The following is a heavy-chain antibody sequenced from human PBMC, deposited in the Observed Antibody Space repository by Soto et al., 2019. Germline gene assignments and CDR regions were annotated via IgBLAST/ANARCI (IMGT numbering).Heavy chain of an antibody. CDR2: LFSTGEK. CDR1: GFSLTNTRMA. Sequence: QVTLKESGPVLVRPTETLTLTCNVSGFSLTNTRMAVSWFRQPPGKALQWLAHLFSTGEKSYSPSLTDRLTISKDTSKSQVILTMTNVTPVDTATYYCARTTSNIAVAGPELDYWGQGIAVTVSS. CDR3: ARTTSNIAVAGPELDY. D-gene: IGHD6-19*01. J-gene: IGHJ4*02. V-gene: IGHV2-26*01.